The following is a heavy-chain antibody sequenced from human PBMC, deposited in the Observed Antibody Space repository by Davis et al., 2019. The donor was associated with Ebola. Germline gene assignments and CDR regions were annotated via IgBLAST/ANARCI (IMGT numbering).Heavy chain of an antibody. CDR3: ASPLRSRSYYYGMDV. J-gene: IGHJ6*04. CDR2: INPNSGST. D-gene: IGHD6-13*01. Sequence: ASVKVSCKASGYTFTGYYMHWVRQAPGQGLEWMGRINPNSGSTNYAQKFQGRVTMTTDTSIDTAYMELSRLRSDDTAVYYCASPLRSRSYYYGMDVWGKGTTVTVSS. CDR1: GYTFTGYY. V-gene: IGHV1-2*06.